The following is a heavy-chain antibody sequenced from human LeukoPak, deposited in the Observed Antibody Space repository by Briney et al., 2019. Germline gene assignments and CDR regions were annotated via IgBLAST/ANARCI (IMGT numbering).Heavy chain of an antibody. J-gene: IGHJ4*02. D-gene: IGHD3-22*01. CDR3: ARDEYYYDSSAFDY. Sequence: PGGSLRLSCAASGFTFSSYSMNWVRQAPGKGLEWVSSISSSSSYIYYADSVKGRFTISRDNAKNSLYLQVNSLRAEDTAVYYCARDEYYYDSSAFDYWGQGTLVTVSS. CDR1: GFTFSSYS. CDR2: ISSSSSYI. V-gene: IGHV3-21*01.